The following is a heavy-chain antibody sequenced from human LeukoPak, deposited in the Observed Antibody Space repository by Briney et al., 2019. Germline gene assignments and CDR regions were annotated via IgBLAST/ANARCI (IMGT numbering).Heavy chain of an antibody. V-gene: IGHV1-69*13. CDR2: IIPIFGTA. Sequence: SVKVSCKASGGTFSSYAISWVRQAPGQGLEWMGGIIPIFGTANYAQKFQGRVTITADESTSTAYIELSSLRSEDTAVYYCARDRVVVPAAIGGENYYYMDVWGKGTTVTVSS. D-gene: IGHD2-2*01. CDR1: GGTFSSYA. J-gene: IGHJ6*03. CDR3: ARDRVVVPAAIGGENYYYMDV.